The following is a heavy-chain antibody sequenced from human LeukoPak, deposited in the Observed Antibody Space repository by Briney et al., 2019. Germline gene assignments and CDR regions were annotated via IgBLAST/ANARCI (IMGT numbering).Heavy chain of an antibody. J-gene: IGHJ4*02. V-gene: IGHV3-23*01. CDR3: AKVGYSSGWYGVDY. D-gene: IGHD6-19*01. CDR1: GFTFSAYA. Sequence: PGGSLRLSCAASGFTFSAYAMNWVRQAPGKGLEWVSVISGSGGSTSYADPVKGRFTISRDNSKNTLYLQMNSLRAEDTAVYYCAKVGYSSGWYGVDYWGQGALVTVSS. CDR2: ISGSGGST.